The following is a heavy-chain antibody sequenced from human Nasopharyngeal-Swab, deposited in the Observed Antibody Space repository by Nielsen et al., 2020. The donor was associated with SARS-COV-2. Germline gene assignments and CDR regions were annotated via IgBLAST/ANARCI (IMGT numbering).Heavy chain of an antibody. CDR1: GFTFSSYG. D-gene: IGHD3-16*01. J-gene: IGHJ6*03. V-gene: IGHV3-30*03. CDR2: ISYDGSNK. CDR3: ARDLGGYMDV. Sequence: GESLKISCAASGFTFSSYGMHWVRQAPGKGLEWVAVISYDGSNKYYADSVKGRFTISRDNSKNTLYLQMNSLRAEDTAVYYCARDLGGYMDVWGKGTTVTVSS.